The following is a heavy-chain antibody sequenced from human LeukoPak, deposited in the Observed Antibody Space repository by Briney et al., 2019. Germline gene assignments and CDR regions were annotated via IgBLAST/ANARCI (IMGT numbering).Heavy chain of an antibody. CDR1: GFSLSAYN. J-gene: IGHJ4*02. V-gene: IGHV3-48*01. CDR3: VRDNPRCCGVIPSNIDDY. CDR2: ISSSSATI. D-gene: IGHD2/OR15-2a*01. Sequence: GGSLRLSCEGSGFSLSAYNMNWVRQAPGKGLESVSYISSSSATIFYADSVKGRFTISRDNAKNSLYLQMNSLRAEDTAVYYCVRDNPRCCGVIPSNIDDYWGQGTLVTVSS.